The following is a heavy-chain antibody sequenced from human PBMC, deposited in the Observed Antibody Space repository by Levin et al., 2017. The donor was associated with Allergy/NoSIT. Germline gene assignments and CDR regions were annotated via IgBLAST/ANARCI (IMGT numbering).Heavy chain of an antibody. CDR3: AGEGARGATTGVIDY. J-gene: IGHJ4*02. CDR2: IYYSGST. Sequence: PSETLSLTCTVSGGSISSYYWSWIRQPPGKGLEWIGYIYYSGSTNYNPSLKSRVTISVDTSKNQFSLKLSSVTAADTAVYYCAGEGARGATTGVIDYWGQGTLVTVSS. CDR1: GGSISSYY. D-gene: IGHD4-23*01. V-gene: IGHV4-59*01.